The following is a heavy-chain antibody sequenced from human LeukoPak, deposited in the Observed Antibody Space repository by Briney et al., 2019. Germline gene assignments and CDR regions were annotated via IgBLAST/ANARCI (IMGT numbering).Heavy chain of an antibody. V-gene: IGHV3-30-3*01. CDR2: ISYDGSNK. CDR1: GFTFSSYA. CDR3: AREGGLDPYSSGWYFDY. J-gene: IGHJ4*02. D-gene: IGHD6-19*01. Sequence: GGSLRLSCAASGFTFSSYAMHWVRQAPGKGLEWVAVISYDGSNKYYADSVKGRFTISRDNSKNTLYLQMNSLRAEDTAVYYCAREGGLDPYSSGWYFDYWGQGTLVTVSS.